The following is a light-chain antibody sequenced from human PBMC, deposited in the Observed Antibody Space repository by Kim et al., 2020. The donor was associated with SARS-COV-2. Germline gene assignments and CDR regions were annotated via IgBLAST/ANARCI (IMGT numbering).Light chain of an antibody. Sequence: ELTQPPSVSVSPGQTASITCSGDKLGDKYACWYQQKPGQSPVLVIYQDSKRPSGIPERFSGSNSGNTATLTISGTQAMDEADYYCQAWDSSLVVFGGGTQLTVL. CDR2: QDS. V-gene: IGLV3-1*01. CDR1: KLGDKY. CDR3: QAWDSSLVV. J-gene: IGLJ2*01.